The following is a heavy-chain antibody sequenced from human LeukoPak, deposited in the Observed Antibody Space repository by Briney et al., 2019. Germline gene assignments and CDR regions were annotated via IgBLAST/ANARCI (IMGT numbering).Heavy chain of an antibody. CDR1: GGSISSSSYY. D-gene: IGHD3-3*01. V-gene: IGHV4-39*01. J-gene: IGHJ4*02. CDR3: ARGSEWSNGVSDS. Sequence: SETLSLTCTVSGGSISSSSYYWGWIRQPPGKGLEWIGSIYYSGSTYYNPSLKSRVTISVDTSKNQFSLKLSSVTAADTAVYYCARGSEWSNGVSDSWGQGTLVTVSS. CDR2: IYYSGST.